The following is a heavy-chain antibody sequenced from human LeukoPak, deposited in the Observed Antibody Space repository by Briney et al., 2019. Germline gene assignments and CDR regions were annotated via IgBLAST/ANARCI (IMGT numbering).Heavy chain of an antibody. CDR1: GGSFSGYY. CDR2: INHSGST. V-gene: IGHV4-34*01. J-gene: IGHJ4*02. D-gene: IGHD3-10*01. Sequence: SETLSLTCAVYGGSFSGYYWSWIRQPPGKGLEWIGEINHSGSTNYNPSLKSRVTISVDTSKNQFSLKLSSVTAADTAVYYCARGRVYGSRCWGQGTLVTVSS. CDR3: ARGRVYGSRC.